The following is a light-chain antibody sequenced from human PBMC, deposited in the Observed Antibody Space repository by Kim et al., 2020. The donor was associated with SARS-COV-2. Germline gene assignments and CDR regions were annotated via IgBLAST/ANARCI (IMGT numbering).Light chain of an antibody. CDR2: AAS. Sequence: DIQMTQSPSSLSASVGDSVTITCRASQGISDYLAWYQQKPGKVPKLLIDAASTLQSGVPSRFSGSGSGTDFTLTINSLQPEDVATYYCQKYNSAPCTFGQGTQVDIK. J-gene: IGKJ1*01. CDR3: QKYNSAPCT. CDR1: QGISDY. V-gene: IGKV1-27*01.